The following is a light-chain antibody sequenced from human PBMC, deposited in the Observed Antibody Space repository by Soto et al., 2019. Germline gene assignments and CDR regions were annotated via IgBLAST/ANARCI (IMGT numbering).Light chain of an antibody. CDR1: QSVSSSY. J-gene: IGKJ2*01. Sequence: IVLPQSPCTLSLSPGERSTLSCISIQSVSSSYLAWYQQKPGQAPRLLIFDASQRATGIPARFRGSGSGTEFTVTISSLQSEDFAIYYCQQYDIWPPYTLGQGTKVDI. CDR2: DAS. V-gene: IGKV3-20*01. CDR3: QQYDIWPPYT.